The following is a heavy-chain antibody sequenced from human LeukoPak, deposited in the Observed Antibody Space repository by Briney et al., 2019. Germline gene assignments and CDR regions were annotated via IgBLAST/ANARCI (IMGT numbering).Heavy chain of an antibody. CDR1: GFTFSSYW. V-gene: IGHV3-74*01. D-gene: IGHD5-12*01. J-gene: IGHJ4*02. Sequence: GGSLRLSRAVSGFTFSSYWMHWVRQAPGKGLVWVSRIKSDGSSDGSSTIYADSVKGRFTMSRDNAKNTLYLQMNSLRAEDTAVYYCARDGDATTPLDCWGQGTLVTVSS. CDR3: ARDGDATTPLDC. CDR2: IKSDGSSDGSST.